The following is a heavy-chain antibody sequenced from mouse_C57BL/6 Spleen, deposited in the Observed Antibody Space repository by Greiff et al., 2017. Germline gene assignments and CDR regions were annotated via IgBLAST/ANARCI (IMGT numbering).Heavy chain of an antibody. Sequence: VQLQESGAELVRPGTSVKVSCKASGYAFTNYLIEWVKQRPGQGLEWIGVINPGSGGTNYNEKFKGKATLTAAKSSSTAYMQLSSLTSEDSAVYFCARYYDGSLFAYWGQGTLVTVSA. CDR3: ARYYDGSLFAY. V-gene: IGHV1-54*01. D-gene: IGHD1-1*01. CDR2: INPGSGGT. J-gene: IGHJ3*01. CDR1: GYAFTNYL.